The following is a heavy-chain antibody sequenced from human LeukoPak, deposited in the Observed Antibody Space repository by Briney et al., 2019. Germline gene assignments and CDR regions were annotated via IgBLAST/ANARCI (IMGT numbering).Heavy chain of an antibody. CDR1: RGSITSGNCY. CDR3: ARVPGGRSSSSSGYYYYYMDV. CDR2: IYTSGST. J-gene: IGHJ6*03. V-gene: IGHV4-61*02. Sequence: PSQTLSLTCTVSRGSITSGNCYWNWIRQPAGTGLEWIGRIYTSGSTNYNPSLKSRVTMSVDTSKNQFSLKLSSVTAADTAVYYCARVPGGRSSSSSGYYYYYMDVWGKGTTVTVSS. D-gene: IGHD6-6*01.